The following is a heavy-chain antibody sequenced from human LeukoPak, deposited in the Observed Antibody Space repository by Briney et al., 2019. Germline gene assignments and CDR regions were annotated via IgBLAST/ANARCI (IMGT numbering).Heavy chain of an antibody. J-gene: IGHJ6*03. CDR1: GYTFTGYY. D-gene: IGHD5-24*01. Sequence: ASVKVSCKASGYTFTGYYMHWVRQAPGQGLEWMGWINPNSGGTNYAQKFRGRVTMTRDTSISTAYMELSSLRSEDTAVYYCARVVEMATITGYYYYYYMDVWGKGTTVTVSS. V-gene: IGHV1-2*02. CDR3: ARVVEMATITGYYYYYYMDV. CDR2: INPNSGGT.